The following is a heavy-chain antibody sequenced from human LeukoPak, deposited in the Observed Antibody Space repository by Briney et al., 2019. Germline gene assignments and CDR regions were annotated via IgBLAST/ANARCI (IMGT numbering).Heavy chain of an antibody. CDR1: GYTFTTYA. J-gene: IGHJ5*02. CDR3: ARAYQSLGGLSLPDH. D-gene: IGHD3-16*02. CDR2: IHPNTGSP. V-gene: IGHV7-4-1*02. Sequence: GASVKVSCKASGYTFTTYAMNWVRQAPGQGLEWMGWIHPNTGSPTYAQGFTGRFVFSLDTSVGTTYLQISSLKAEDTAVYYCARAYQSLGGLSLPDHWGQGTLVTVSS.